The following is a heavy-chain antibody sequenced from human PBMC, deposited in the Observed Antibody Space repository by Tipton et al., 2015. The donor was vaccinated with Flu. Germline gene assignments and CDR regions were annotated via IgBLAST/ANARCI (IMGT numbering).Heavy chain of an antibody. CDR3: VKGDYESNEPSL. Sequence: GSLRLSCVGFGFTFDNHPMQWVRQATGKGLEWVSLISVDGTRAYYGDSVKGRFTTSRDNSRNSLYLQMDSLRVEDTALYYCVKGDYESNEPSLWGQGTLVTVSS. J-gene: IGHJ4*02. D-gene: IGHD3-22*01. CDR2: ISVDGTRA. V-gene: IGHV3-43D*04. CDR1: GFTFDNHP.